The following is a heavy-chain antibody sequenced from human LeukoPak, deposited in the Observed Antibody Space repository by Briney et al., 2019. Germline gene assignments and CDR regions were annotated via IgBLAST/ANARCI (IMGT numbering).Heavy chain of an antibody. CDR3: AKAATISLYYFDY. Sequence: GGSLRLSCAASGFTFDDYAMHWVQQAPGKGLEWVSGISWNSGSIGYADSVKGRFTISRDNAKNSLYLQMNSLRAEDTALYYCAKAATISLYYFDYWGQGTLVTVSS. CDR2: ISWNSGSI. J-gene: IGHJ4*02. D-gene: IGHD5-12*01. V-gene: IGHV3-9*01. CDR1: GFTFDDYA.